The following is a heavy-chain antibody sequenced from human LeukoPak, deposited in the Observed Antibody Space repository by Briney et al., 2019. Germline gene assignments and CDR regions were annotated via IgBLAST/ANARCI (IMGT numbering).Heavy chain of an antibody. Sequence: PGGSLRLSCAASGFTFSSYGMHWVRQAPGKGLEWVAVISYDGSNKYYADSVKGRFTISRDNSKNTLYLQMNSLRAEDTAVYYRAKALGGDYGDYWGQGTLVTVSS. D-gene: IGHD4-17*01. J-gene: IGHJ4*02. CDR3: AKALGGDYGDY. CDR2: ISYDGSNK. V-gene: IGHV3-30*18. CDR1: GFTFSSYG.